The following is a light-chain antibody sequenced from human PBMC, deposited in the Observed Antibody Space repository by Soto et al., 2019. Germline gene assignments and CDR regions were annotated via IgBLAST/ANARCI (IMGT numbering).Light chain of an antibody. CDR1: QSIRNH. CDR3: QQSYSSPPT. V-gene: IGKV1-39*01. CDR2: AAS. Sequence: IQMTQSPSSLSASVEDRVIITCRASQSIRNHLNWYQQKPGKAPKLLIFAASSLQSGVPSRFSGSRSGPDFTLTISSLQPEDFATYYCQQSYSSPPTCGQGTRWIS. J-gene: IGKJ1*01.